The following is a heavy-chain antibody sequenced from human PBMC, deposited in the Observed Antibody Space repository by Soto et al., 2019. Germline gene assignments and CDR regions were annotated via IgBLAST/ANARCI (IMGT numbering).Heavy chain of an antibody. CDR2: ITGSGGST. J-gene: IGHJ3*02. D-gene: IGHD2-2*01. V-gene: IGHV3-23*01. CDR3: AKGRSNSCYDALDI. CDR1: GFTCSGYA. Sequence: PGGSLRLSCAASGFTCSGYAVSWVRQAPGRGLEWVSAITGSGGSTYYADSVKGRFTISRDNSKNTLNLQMNSLRAEDTAVYYCAKGRSNSCYDALDIWGQGTMVTVSS.